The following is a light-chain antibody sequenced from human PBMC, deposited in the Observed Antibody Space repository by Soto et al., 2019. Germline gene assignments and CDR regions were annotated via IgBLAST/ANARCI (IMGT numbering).Light chain of an antibody. J-gene: IGLJ1*01. CDR2: GVT. Sequence: QSVQTQPASVSGSPGQSITISCTGTTSDVDGYDYVSWYQQHPGKAPKLLIYGVTNRPSGVSSRFSGSRSATSASLTISGLQAEDEADYFCSSFTTSSTYVFGTGTKVTVL. V-gene: IGLV2-14*03. CDR1: TSDVDGYDY. CDR3: SSFTTSSTYV.